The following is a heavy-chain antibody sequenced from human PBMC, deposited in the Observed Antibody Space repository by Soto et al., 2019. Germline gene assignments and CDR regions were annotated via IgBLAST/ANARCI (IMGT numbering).Heavy chain of an antibody. CDR2: IRSKAYGGIP. CDR3: ATGFQQWLASDY. V-gene: IGHV3-49*04. J-gene: IGHJ4*02. D-gene: IGHD6-19*01. CDR1: GFTFVDYA. Sequence: GGPLKPSCTGSGFTFVDYAINWVRKPQGKGLEWIGFIRSKAYGGIPEYAASVKGRFTISRDNAKNSLYLQMNSLRAEDTAVYYCATGFQQWLASDYWGQGNLVTGSS.